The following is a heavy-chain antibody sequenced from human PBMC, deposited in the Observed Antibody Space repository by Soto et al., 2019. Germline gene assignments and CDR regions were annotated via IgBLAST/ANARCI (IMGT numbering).Heavy chain of an antibody. V-gene: IGHV3-53*01. J-gene: IGHJ3*01. D-gene: IGHD3-10*01. CDR3: ATRPLLPGAP. CDR2: IYSGGST. Sequence: EVQLVESGGGLIQPGGSLRLSCAASGFTFSSNDMNWVRQAPGKGLESVSLIYSGGSTYYADSVKGRFTISRDNSKNTLYLQMSSLRAEVTAVYYCATRPLLPGAPWGQGTMVSVSS. CDR1: GFTFSSND.